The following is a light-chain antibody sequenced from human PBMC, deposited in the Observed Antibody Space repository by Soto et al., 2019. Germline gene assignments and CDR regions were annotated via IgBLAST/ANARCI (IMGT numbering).Light chain of an antibody. CDR1: SSDVGGYNY. Sequence: QSALTQPPSASGSPGQSVTISCTGTSSDVGGYNYVSWYQQHPGKAPKLMISEVSKRPSGVPDRFSGSKSGNTASLTVSGLQAEDEADYYCSSYAGINNYVFGTGTKVTVL. J-gene: IGLJ1*01. CDR3: SSYAGINNYV. V-gene: IGLV2-8*01. CDR2: EVS.